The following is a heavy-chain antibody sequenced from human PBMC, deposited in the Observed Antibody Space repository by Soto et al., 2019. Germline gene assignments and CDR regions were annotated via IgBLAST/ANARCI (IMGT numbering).Heavy chain of an antibody. J-gene: IGHJ4*02. CDR3: ARHVQGPMDY. D-gene: IGHD1-1*01. CDR2: IYYSGST. Sequence: TSETLSLTCTVSGGSISSYYWSWIRQPPGKGLEWIGYIYYSGSTNYNPSLKSRVTISVDTSKNQFSLKLSSVTAADTAVYYCARHVQGPMDYWGQGTLVTVSS. V-gene: IGHV4-59*08. CDR1: GGSISSYY.